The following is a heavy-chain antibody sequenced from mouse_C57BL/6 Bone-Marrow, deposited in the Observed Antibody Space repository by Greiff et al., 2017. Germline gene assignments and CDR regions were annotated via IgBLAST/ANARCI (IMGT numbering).Heavy chain of an antibody. J-gene: IGHJ1*03. D-gene: IGHD1-1*01. CDR1: GYTFTSYW. V-gene: IGHV1-72*01. CDR3: AREGFYYYGSTWYFDV. Sequence: QVQLQQPGAELVKPGASVKLSCKASGYTFTSYWMHWVKQRPGRGLEWIGRIDPNSGGTKYNEKFKSKATLTVDKPSSPAYMQLSSLTSEDSAVYYCAREGFYYYGSTWYFDVWGTGTTVTVSS. CDR2: IDPNSGGT.